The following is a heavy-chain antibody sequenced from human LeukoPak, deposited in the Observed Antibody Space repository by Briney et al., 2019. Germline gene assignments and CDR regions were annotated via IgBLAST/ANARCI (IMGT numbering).Heavy chain of an antibody. J-gene: IGHJ4*02. D-gene: IGHD3/OR15-3a*01. Sequence: AGCLRLSCAASGFTFSSYVMSWVRQAPGKGLEWVSSISTSDGSAYYADSVKGRFTISRDNSKNTLYLQMNSLRAEDTAVYYCAKEWTPGIFDYWGQGTLVTVSS. CDR1: GFTFSSYV. CDR3: AKEWTPGIFDY. CDR2: ISTSDGSA. V-gene: IGHV3-23*01.